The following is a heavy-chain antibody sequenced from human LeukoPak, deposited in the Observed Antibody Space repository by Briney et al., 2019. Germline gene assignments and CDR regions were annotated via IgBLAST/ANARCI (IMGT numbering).Heavy chain of an antibody. Sequence: SETLSLTCTVSGGSISSYYWSWIRQPPGKGLEWIGYIYYSGSTNYNPSLKSRVTISVDTSKNQFSLKLSSVTAADTAVYYCARDVGEALGYSYGYDYYYMDVWGKGTTVTVSS. CDR3: ARDVGEALGYSYGYDYYYMDV. J-gene: IGHJ6*03. CDR2: IYYSGST. CDR1: GGSISSYY. D-gene: IGHD5-18*01. V-gene: IGHV4-59*01.